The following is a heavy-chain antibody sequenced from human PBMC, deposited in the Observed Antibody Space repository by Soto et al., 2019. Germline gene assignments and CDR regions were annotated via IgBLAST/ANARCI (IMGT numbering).Heavy chain of an antibody. CDR1: GGSISSGDYY. V-gene: IGHV4-30-4*01. CDR2: IYYSGST. Sequence: TSETLSLTCTVSGGSISSGDYYWSWIRQPPGKGLEWIGYIYYSGSTYYSPSLKSRVTISVDTSKNQFSLKLSSVTAADAAVYYCAVGYFDWLGYYYGMDVWGQGTTVTV. CDR3: AVGYFDWLGYYYGMDV. J-gene: IGHJ6*02. D-gene: IGHD3-9*01.